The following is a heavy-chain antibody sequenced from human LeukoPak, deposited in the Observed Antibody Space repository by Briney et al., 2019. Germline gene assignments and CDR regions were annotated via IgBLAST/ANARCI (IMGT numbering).Heavy chain of an antibody. Sequence: SETLSLTCAVSGYSISSGYYWGWIRQPPGKGLAWIGSIYHSGSTYYNPSLKSRVTISVDTSKNQFSLKLSSVTAADTAVYYCARVGPRGSYGFDYWGQGTLVTVSS. J-gene: IGHJ4*02. CDR2: IYHSGST. CDR1: GYSISSGYY. V-gene: IGHV4-38-2*01. CDR3: ARVGPRGSYGFDY. D-gene: IGHD5-18*01.